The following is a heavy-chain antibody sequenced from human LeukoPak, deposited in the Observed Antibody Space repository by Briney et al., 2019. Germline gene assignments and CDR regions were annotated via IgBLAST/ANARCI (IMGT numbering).Heavy chain of an antibody. Sequence: GRSLRLSCAASGFTFDDYAMHWVRQAPGKGLEWVSGISWNSGSIGYADSVKGRFTISRDNAKNSLYLQMNSLRAEDTALYYCAKDASPTMDYYYGMDVWGQGTTVTVSS. CDR1: GFTFDDYA. CDR3: AKDASPTMDYYYGMDV. V-gene: IGHV3-9*01. CDR2: ISWNSGSI. D-gene: IGHD3-10*01. J-gene: IGHJ6*02.